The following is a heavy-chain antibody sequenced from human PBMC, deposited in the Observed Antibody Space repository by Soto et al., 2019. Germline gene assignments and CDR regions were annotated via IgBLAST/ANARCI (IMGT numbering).Heavy chain of an antibody. Sequence: SETLSLTCTVSGESIATGAFYWSWIRLQSGKGPEWIGYIFYGGDTYYNPSLKSRVTISLDGSQNQFSLNLGSVTAADTAVYYGARERRGSDIWGQGTMVTVSS. D-gene: IGHD1-1*01. J-gene: IGHJ3*02. V-gene: IGHV4-31*03. CDR3: ARERRGSDI. CDR1: GESIATGAFY. CDR2: IFYGGDT.